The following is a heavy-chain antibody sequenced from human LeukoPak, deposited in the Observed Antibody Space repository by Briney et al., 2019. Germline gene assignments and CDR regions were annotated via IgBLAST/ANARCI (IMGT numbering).Heavy chain of an antibody. CDR2: ISSSSSYI. CDR3: ARVYDFWSGYWNYYYYYYMDV. V-gene: IGHV3-21*03. Sequence: PGGSLRLSCAASGFTFSSYSMNWVRQAPGKGLEWVSSISSSSSYIYYADSVKGRFTISRDNAKNSLYLQMNSLRAEDTAVYYCARVYDFWSGYWNYYYYYYMDVWGKGTTVTVS. CDR1: GFTFSSYS. D-gene: IGHD3-3*01. J-gene: IGHJ6*03.